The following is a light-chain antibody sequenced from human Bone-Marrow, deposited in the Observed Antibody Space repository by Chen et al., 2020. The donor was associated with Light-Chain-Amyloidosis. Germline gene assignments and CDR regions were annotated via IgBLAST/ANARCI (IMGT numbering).Light chain of an antibody. J-gene: IGKJ1*01. CDR3: QQYYNSPGT. V-gene: IGKV4-1*01. Sequence: DIVMTQSPDSLAVSLVEMATINFKSSQSVLDRSNNRNNLAWYQHKPGQPPKLLVDWASSRKSGVPDRFSASGSGTDFTLTISSLQAEDVAVYYCQQYYNSPGTFGQGTKVEIK. CDR2: WAS. CDR1: QSVLDRSNNRNN.